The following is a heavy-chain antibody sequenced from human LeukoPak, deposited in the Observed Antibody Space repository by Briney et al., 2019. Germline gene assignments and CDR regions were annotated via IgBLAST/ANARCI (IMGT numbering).Heavy chain of an antibody. V-gene: IGHV1-18*03. CDR3: ARDPSNTSGWKTWFDT. CDR2: ISCYNGDT. D-gene: IGHD6-19*01. Sequence: ASVKVSCKASGYTFNRYGISWVRQAPGQGLEWMGWISCYNGDTNYAQKLQGRVTLSTDTPTTTVYMELRSLRSDDMAVYYCARDPSNTSGWKTWFDTWGQGTPVTVSS. J-gene: IGHJ5*02. CDR1: GYTFNRYG.